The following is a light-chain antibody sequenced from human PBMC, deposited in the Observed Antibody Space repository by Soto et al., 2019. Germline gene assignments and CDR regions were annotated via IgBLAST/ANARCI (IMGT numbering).Light chain of an antibody. V-gene: IGKV1-5*01. CDR2: DAS. CDR1: QSISSW. CDR3: QQSYSTPRT. J-gene: IGKJ1*01. Sequence: DIQMTQSPSTLSASVGDRVTITCRASQSISSWLAWYQQKPGKAPKLLIFDASILESGVPSRFSGSGSGTQFTLTISSLQPEDFATYYCQQSYSTPRTFGQGTKVDIK.